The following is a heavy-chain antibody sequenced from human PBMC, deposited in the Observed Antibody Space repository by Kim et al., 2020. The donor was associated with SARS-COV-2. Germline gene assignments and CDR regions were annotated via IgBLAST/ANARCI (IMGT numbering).Heavy chain of an antibody. CDR2: INWNGGST. CDR3: ARGGARKLLWFGELLESLKRDDFYYYGMDV. D-gene: IGHD3-10*01. J-gene: IGHJ6*02. V-gene: IGHV3-20*04. Sequence: VGSLRLSCAASGFTFDDYGMSWVRQAPGKGLEWVSGINWNGGSTGYADSVKGRFTISRDNAKNSLYLQMNSLRAEDTALYYCARGGARKLLWFGELLESLKRDDFYYYGMDVWGQGTTVTVSS. CDR1: GFTFDDYG.